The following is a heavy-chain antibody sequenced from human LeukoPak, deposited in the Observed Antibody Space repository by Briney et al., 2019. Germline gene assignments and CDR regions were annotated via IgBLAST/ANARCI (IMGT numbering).Heavy chain of an antibody. D-gene: IGHD6-6*01. J-gene: IGHJ4*02. Sequence: GGSLRLSCVASGFIFDNYAMAWVRQAPGKGLEWVSAISISGENTYYADSVKGRFTISRDTSRNTLYLQMHSLRAEDTAVYYCARLISTSSSRFSDYWGQGTLVTVSS. CDR2: ISISGENT. V-gene: IGHV3-23*01. CDR1: GFIFDNYA. CDR3: ARLISTSSSRFSDY.